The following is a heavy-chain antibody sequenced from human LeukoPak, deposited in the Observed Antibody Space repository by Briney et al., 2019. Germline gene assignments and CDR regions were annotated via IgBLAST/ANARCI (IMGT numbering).Heavy chain of an antibody. CDR3: ARGYQVLYDD. V-gene: IGHV4-59*11. CDR1: VRSISDHY. Sequence: WETLSLTCTVSVRSISDHYWSWIRQPPGKGLEWIGYIYCSGRTNYNPSLKSRVTISVDTSKNQFCMKLRSVTAADTAVYYCARGYQVLYDDWGQGTLVTVSS. J-gene: IGHJ4*02. CDR2: IYCSGRT. D-gene: IGHD2-2*02.